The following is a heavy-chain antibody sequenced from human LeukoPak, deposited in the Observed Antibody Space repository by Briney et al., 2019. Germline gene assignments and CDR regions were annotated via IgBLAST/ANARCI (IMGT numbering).Heavy chain of an antibody. V-gene: IGHV3-48*01. CDR3: AREAIGSGSWVDYYYYYYYMDV. D-gene: IGHD3-10*01. CDR1: GFTFSSYS. CDR2: ISSSSSTI. J-gene: IGHJ6*03. Sequence: GGSLRLSCAASGFTFSSYSMNWVRQAPGKGLEWVSYISSSSSTIYYADSVKGRFTISRDNAKNSLYLQMNSLRAEDTAVYFCAREAIGSGSWVDYYYYYYYMDVWGKGTTVTISS.